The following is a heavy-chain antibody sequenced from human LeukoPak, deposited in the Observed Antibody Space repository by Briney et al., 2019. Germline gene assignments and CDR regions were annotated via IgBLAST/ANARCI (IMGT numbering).Heavy chain of an antibody. CDR2: INPNSGGT. Sequence: ASVKVSCKASGYTFTVYYMHWVRQAPGQGLEWMGWINPNSGGTNYAQKFQGRVTMTRDTSISTAYMELSRLRSDDTAVYYCARPPQASSGWSDPFDYWGQGTLVTVSS. V-gene: IGHV1-2*02. J-gene: IGHJ4*02. CDR3: ARPPQASSGWSDPFDY. CDR1: GYTFTVYY. D-gene: IGHD6-19*01.